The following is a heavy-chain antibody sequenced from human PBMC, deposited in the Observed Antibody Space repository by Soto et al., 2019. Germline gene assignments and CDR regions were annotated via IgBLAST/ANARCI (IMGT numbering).Heavy chain of an antibody. D-gene: IGHD3-3*01. J-gene: IGHJ3*02. Sequence: PETLLSKYGVTGVSLTPSGWSGIGQSPGKALEWMGEIDRRGPTAYDPSLRSRVTISLDTSKNQSSLNLNSVTAADTAVYYCARVQVRRGNGNGYLNGVDILGPGTMVT. CDR1: GVSLTPSG. CDR3: ARVQVRRGNGNGYLNGVDI. CDR2: IDRRGPT. V-gene: IGHV4-34*01.